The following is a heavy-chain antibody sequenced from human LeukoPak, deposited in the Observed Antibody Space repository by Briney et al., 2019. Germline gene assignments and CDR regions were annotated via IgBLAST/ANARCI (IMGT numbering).Heavy chain of an antibody. CDR2: INTYTGKP. CDR1: GYTFTGYY. CDR3: AAAVASISGFDS. J-gene: IGHJ4*02. D-gene: IGHD5-12*01. Sequence: ASVKVSCKASGYTFTGYYMHWVRQAPGQGLEWMGWINTYTGKPTYAQGFTGRFVFSLDTSVTSAYLLITSLKTDDTALYYCAAAVASISGFDSWGQGTLVTVSS. V-gene: IGHV7-4-1*02.